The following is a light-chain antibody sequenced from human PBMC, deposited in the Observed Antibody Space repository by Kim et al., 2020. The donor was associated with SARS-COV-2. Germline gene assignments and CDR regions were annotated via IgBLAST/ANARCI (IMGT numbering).Light chain of an antibody. CDR3: QHYATFRWT. J-gene: IGKJ1*01. CDR1: QSVSSNQ. Sequence: ESVLTQSPGTLSLSPGERVTLSCRASQSVSSNQLAWYQQKPGQAPRLLIYGASSRATGIPDRFTGSGSGTDFTLTISRLEPEDFAVYYCQHYATFRWTFGQGTKLEI. CDR2: GAS. V-gene: IGKV3-20*01.